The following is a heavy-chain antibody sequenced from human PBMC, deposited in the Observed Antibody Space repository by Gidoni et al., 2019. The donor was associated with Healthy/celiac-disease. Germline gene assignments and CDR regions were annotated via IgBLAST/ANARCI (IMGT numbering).Heavy chain of an antibody. Sequence: QVQLVQSGAEVKKPGASVKVSCKASGYTFTSYDINRMRQATGQGLEWMGWMNPNSGNTGYAQKFQGRGTMTRNTSISTAYMELSSLRSEDTAVYYCARWNRYCSGGSCLHYYYGMDVWGQGTTVTVSS. CDR2: MNPNSGNT. V-gene: IGHV1-8*01. CDR1: GYTFTSYD. J-gene: IGHJ6*02. CDR3: ARWNRYCSGGSCLHYYYGMDV. D-gene: IGHD2-15*01.